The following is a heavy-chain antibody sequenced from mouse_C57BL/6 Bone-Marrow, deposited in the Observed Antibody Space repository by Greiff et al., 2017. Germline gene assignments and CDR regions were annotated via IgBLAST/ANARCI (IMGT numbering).Heavy chain of an antibody. V-gene: IGHV1-61*01. CDR1: GYTFTSYW. D-gene: IGHD2-12*01. CDR2: IYPSDSET. CDR3: AREGAYYSPWFAY. Sequence: QVQLQQPGAELVRPGSSVKLSCKASGYTFTSYWMDWVKQRPGQGLEWIGNIYPSDSETHYNQTFKDKATLTVDKSSSTAYMQLSSLTSEDSAVYYCAREGAYYSPWFAYWGQGTLVTVSA. J-gene: IGHJ3*01.